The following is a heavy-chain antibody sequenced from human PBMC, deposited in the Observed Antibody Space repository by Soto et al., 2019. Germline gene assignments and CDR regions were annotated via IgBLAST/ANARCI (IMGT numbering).Heavy chain of an antibody. D-gene: IGHD3-10*01. CDR3: ARGVSAGVDY. CDR2: MQPSTGRT. J-gene: IGHJ4*02. Sequence: QVQLVQSGAEVREPGASVKVSCKASGYSFTSLDINWVRQTAGQGLEWMGWMQPSTGRTGYAQKFQGRVTMTRDTSINTAYMELTSLTSDATDFYYWARGVSAGVDYWGQGTLVTVSS. CDR1: GYSFTSLD. V-gene: IGHV1-8*01.